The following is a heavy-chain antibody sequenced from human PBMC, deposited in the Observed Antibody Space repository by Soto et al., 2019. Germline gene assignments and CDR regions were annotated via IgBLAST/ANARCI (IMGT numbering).Heavy chain of an antibody. Sequence: ASETLSHTRTVFGGSISNSSYYWCWNNQPPGKGHEWIGSIYYSGSTYYNPSLKSRVTISVDTSKNQFSLKLSSVTAADTAVYYCAGEDVRIAAGEGYYYYYMDVWGKGTTVTVSS. D-gene: IGHD6-6*01. CDR3: AGEDVRIAAGEGYYYYYMDV. CDR1: GGSISNSSYY. CDR2: IYYSGST. J-gene: IGHJ6*03. V-gene: IGHV4-39*02.